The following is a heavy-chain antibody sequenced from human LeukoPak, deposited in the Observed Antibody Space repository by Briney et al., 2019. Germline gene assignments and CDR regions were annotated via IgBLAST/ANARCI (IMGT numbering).Heavy chain of an antibody. V-gene: IGHV4-39*01. CDR2: IYYSGST. CDR3: ARMDYYRWEPH. D-gene: IGHD1-26*01. Sequence: WLRQAPGKGLEWIGSIYYSGSTYYNPSLKSRVTISVDTSKNQFSLKLSSVTAADTAVYYCARMDYYRWEPHWGQGTLVTVSS. J-gene: IGHJ4*02.